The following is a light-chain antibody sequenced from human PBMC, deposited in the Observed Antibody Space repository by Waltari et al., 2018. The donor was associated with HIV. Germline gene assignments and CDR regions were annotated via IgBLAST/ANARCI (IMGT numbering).Light chain of an antibody. CDR1: QSVNSN. CDR3: QQYNNWPIT. CDR2: GAS. J-gene: IGKJ5*01. V-gene: IGKV3-15*01. Sequence: EIVMTQSPATLSVSPGDRATLPCRASQSVNSNVAWYRQKPGQAPRLLIYGASTRATGIPARFSGSGSGTEFTLTISSLQSDDFAVYNCQQYNNWPITFGQGTRLEIK.